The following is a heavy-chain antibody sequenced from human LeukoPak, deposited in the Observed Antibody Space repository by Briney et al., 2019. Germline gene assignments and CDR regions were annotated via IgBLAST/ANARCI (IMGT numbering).Heavy chain of an antibody. CDR3: ARDVNWFDP. CDR2: IYYSGST. Sequence: SETLPLTCTVSGGSISSYYWSWIRQPPGKGLEWIGYIYYSGSTNYNPSLKSRVTISVDTSKNQFSLKLSSVTAADTAVYYCARDVNWFDPWGQGTLVTVSS. CDR1: GGSISSYY. J-gene: IGHJ5*02. V-gene: IGHV4-59*01.